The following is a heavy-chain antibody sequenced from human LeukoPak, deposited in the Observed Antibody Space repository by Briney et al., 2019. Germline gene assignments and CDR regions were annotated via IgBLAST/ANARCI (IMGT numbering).Heavy chain of an antibody. J-gene: IGHJ2*01. CDR3: ARGGRDRSAVYSGYDNWYFDL. CDR1: SGSISFHY. CDR2: IYYSGTT. V-gene: IGHV4-59*11. Sequence: SETLSLTCSVSSGSISFHYWSWIRQAPGKGLEWIGYIYYSGTTNYNPSFKSRVTMSVDRSKNQVFLRLSSVTAADTAVYYCARGGRDRSAVYSGYDNWYFDLWGRGTLVTVSS. D-gene: IGHD5-12*01.